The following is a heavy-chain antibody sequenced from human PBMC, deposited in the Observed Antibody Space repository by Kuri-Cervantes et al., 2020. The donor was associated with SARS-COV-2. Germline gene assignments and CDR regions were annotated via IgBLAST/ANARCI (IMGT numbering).Heavy chain of an antibody. J-gene: IGHJ6*02. CDR1: GFTFSSYG. CDR2: ISSDGSNK. Sequence: GGSLRLSCAASGFTFSSYGMHWVRQSPGKGLEWVTVISSDGSNKYHADSVKGRFTISRDNSKNTLYLQMDSLRPEDSAVYYCAREGLRGSMDVWGQGSTVTVSS. CDR3: AREGLRGSMDV. V-gene: IGHV3-30*03.